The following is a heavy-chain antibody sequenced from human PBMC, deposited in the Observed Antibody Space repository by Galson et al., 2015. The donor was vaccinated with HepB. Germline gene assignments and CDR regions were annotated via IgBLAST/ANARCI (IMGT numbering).Heavy chain of an antibody. V-gene: IGHV1-69*13. CDR3: ARQASIFGVVIIKEYWYFDL. CDR2: IIPIFGTA. Sequence: SVKVSCKASGGTFSSYAISWVRQAPGQGLEWMGGIIPIFGTANYAQKFQGRVTITADESTSTAYMELSSLRSEDTAVYYCARQASIFGVVIIKEYWYFDLWVRGTLVTVSS. D-gene: IGHD3-3*01. J-gene: IGHJ2*01. CDR1: GGTFSSYA.